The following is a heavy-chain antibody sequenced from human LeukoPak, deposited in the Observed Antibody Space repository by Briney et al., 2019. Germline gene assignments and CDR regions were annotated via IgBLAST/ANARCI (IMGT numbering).Heavy chain of an antibody. CDR2: INPNSGGT. CDR1: GYTFTGYY. V-gene: IGHV1-2*02. CDR3: ARDPYVYNWFDP. J-gene: IGHJ5*02. D-gene: IGHD3-16*01. Sequence: ASVKVSCKASGYTFTGYYMHWVRQAPGQGLEWMGWINPNSGGTNNAQKLQGRATMTRDTSISTAYIELSRLTSDDTAVYYCARDPYVYNWFDPGGQGTLVTVPS.